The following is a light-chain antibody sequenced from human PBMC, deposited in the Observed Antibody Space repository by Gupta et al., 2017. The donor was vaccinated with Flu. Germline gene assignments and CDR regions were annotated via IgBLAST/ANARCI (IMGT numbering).Light chain of an antibody. CDR3: RQDKHCPPST. J-gene: IGKJ2*01. V-gene: IGKV2-30*01. CDR1: QSRGDSDGTTN. CDR2: KVS. Sequence: EVLMTQSPRSRPVTLGQTASIYCSSSQSRGDSDGTTNLDWFHQRPGQSPSRLIYKVSHRDAGVTDRFCGCGWGKHLALKISRGEEEDVGGYYSRQDKHCPPSTFGQGTKVEIK.